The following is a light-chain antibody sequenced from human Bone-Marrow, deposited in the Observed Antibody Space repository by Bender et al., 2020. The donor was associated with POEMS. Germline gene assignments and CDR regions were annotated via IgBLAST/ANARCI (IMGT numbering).Light chain of an antibody. J-gene: IGLJ3*02. Sequence: QSALTQPASVSGSPGQSVTISCTGSSSDVGGYNRVSWYQQPPGTAPKLMIYEVSNRPSGVPDRFSASKSGNTASLTISGLQAEDEADYYCSSYTSSTTWVFGGGTKLTVL. CDR3: SSYTSSTTWV. CDR1: SSDVGGYNR. CDR2: EVS. V-gene: IGLV2-18*02.